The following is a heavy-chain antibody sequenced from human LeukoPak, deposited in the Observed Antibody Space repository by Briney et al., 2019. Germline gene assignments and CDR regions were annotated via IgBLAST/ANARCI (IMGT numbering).Heavy chain of an antibody. Sequence: SSETLSLTCTVSGGSISSSSYYWGWIRQPPGKGLEWIGSIYYSVSTYYNPSLKSRVTISVDTSKNQFSLKLSSVTAADTAVYYCARLSSSSFDYWGQGTLVTVSS. V-gene: IGHV4-39*07. CDR1: GGSISSSSYY. CDR3: ARLSSSSFDY. D-gene: IGHD6-6*01. J-gene: IGHJ4*02. CDR2: IYYSVST.